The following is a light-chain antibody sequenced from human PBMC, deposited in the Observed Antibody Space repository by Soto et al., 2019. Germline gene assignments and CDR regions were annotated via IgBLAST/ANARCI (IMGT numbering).Light chain of an antibody. CDR1: RRISSAY. J-gene: IGKJ2*01. Sequence: EVVLTQSPGTLSLSPGERATLSCRASRRISSAYLAWYQQKPGQAPRLLIYGASTRATDIPDRFTGSGSATDFTLIISRLEPKDFAVYYCLQSGNSPLTFGQGTRLEIK. CDR3: LQSGNSPLT. CDR2: GAS. V-gene: IGKV3-20*01.